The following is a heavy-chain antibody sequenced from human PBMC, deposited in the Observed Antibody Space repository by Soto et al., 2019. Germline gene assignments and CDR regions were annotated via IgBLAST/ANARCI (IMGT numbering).Heavy chain of an antibody. V-gene: IGHV5-51*01. CDR1: GYNFKTYW. CDR2: IYPGDSDT. Sequence: AASMKRSGKRSGYNFKTYWIAWVRQMPGQGLEWMGLIYPGDSDTTYSPSFQGQVTISVDKTISTAYLQLSSLKASDTAMYYCARQLFYMSTINHDPFAICGQGTMVLVSS. D-gene: IGHD3-9*01. CDR3: ARQLFYMSTINHDPFAI. J-gene: IGHJ3*02.